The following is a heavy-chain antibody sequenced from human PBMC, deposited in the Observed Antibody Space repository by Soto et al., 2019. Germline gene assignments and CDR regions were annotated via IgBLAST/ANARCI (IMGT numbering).Heavy chain of an antibody. J-gene: IGHJ4*02. V-gene: IGHV3-74*01. CDR1: GFTFSSYW. CDR2: INSDGSST. Sequence: EVQLVESGGGLVQPGGSLRLSCAASGFTFSSYWMHWVRRAPGKGLVWVSRINSDGSSTSYADSVKGRFTISRDNAKNTLYLQMNSLRAEDTAVYYCARSPRGIGLFGGWGQGTLVTVSS. CDR3: ARSPRGIGLFGG. D-gene: IGHD2-15*01.